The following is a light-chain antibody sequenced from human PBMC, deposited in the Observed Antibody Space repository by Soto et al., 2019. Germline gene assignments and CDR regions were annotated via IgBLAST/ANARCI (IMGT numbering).Light chain of an antibody. CDR3: QHHSHWLT. CDR1: QSVSIN. J-gene: IGKJ4*01. Sequence: MTQPPPTRSLSSGEKAPLFCRTSQSVSINLAWYLQKPRQAPRLLIYGAFNRATGLPARFSGSGSRTDFTLTTTSLVPEDSAVYCRQHHSHWLTFGGGTKVDIK. V-gene: IGKV3-11*01. CDR2: GAF.